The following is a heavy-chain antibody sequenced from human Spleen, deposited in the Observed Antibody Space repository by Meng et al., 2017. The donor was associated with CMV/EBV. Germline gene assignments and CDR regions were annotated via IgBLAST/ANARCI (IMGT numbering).Heavy chain of an antibody. CDR1: GYTFTGYY. CDR3: ARTQVPAKSGSYRYYYYYAMDV. D-gene: IGHD1-26*01. J-gene: IGHJ6*02. V-gene: IGHV1-2*02. CDR2: INPNSGGT. Sequence: ASVKVSCKTSGYTFTGYYMHWVRQAPGQGLEWMGWINPNSGGTNYPQKFKGRVTMTRDTSINTGYMELIRLRSDDTAVYYCARTQVPAKSGSYRYYYYYAMDVWGQGTTVTVSS.